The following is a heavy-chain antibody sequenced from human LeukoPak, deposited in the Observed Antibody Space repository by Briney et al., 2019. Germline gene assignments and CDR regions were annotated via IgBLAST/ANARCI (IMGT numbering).Heavy chain of an antibody. Sequence: SETLSLTCTVSGGSISSYYWSWIRQPPGKGLEWIGYIYYSGSTNYNPSLKSRVTISVDTSKNQFSLKLSSVTAADTAVYYCAGNTYYYDSSGYYYLALFDYWGQGTLVTVSS. CDR1: GGSISSYY. D-gene: IGHD3-22*01. V-gene: IGHV4-59*08. CDR3: AGNTYYYDSSGYYYLALFDY. J-gene: IGHJ4*02. CDR2: IYYSGST.